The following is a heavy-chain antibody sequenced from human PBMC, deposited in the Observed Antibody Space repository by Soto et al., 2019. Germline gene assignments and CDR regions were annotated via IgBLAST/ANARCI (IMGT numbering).Heavy chain of an antibody. Sequence: QVQLVQSGAEVKKPGSSVKVSCKASGGTFSSYTISWVRQAPGQGLEWMGRIIPILGIANYAQKSQGRVTITADKSTSTAYMELSSLRSEDTAVYYCARDRGVVVPAAMPYFDYWGQGTLVTVSS. CDR3: ARDRGVVVPAAMPYFDY. D-gene: IGHD2-2*01. V-gene: IGHV1-69*08. J-gene: IGHJ4*02. CDR2: IIPILGIA. CDR1: GGTFSSYT.